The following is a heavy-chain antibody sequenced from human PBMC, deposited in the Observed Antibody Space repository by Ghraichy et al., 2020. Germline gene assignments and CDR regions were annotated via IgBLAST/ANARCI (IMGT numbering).Heavy chain of an antibody. CDR2: IYYSGST. CDR3: ARRGLYSSRNYYYYGMDV. V-gene: IGHV4-59*08. J-gene: IGHJ6*02. Sequence: SETLSLTCTVSGGSISSYYWSWIRQPPGKGLEWIGYIYYSGSTNYNPSLKSRVTISVDTSKNQFSLKLSSVTAADTAVYYCARRGLYSSRNYYYYGMDVWGQGTTVTVS. CDR1: GGSISSYY. D-gene: IGHD6-13*01.